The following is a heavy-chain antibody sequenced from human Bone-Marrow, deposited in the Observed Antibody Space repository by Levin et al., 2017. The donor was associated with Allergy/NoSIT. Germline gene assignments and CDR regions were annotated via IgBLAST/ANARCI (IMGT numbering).Heavy chain of an antibody. D-gene: IGHD6-19*01. CDR3: AKGSSGWFQETDS. J-gene: IGHJ4*02. CDR2: ISGSGDVT. CDR1: GFTFHTSA. V-gene: IGHV3-23*01. Sequence: GESLKISCTASGFTFHTSAMTWVRQAPGRGLAWVSAISGSGDVTSYADSVKGRFTVFRDNSKNMLFLQMERLRVEDTAVFYCAKGSSGWFQETDSWGQGTLVTVSS.